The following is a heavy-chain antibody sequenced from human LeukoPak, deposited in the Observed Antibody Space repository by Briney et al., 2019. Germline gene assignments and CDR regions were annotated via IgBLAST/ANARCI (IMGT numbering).Heavy chain of an antibody. CDR1: GGSFSGYY. V-gene: IGHV4-34*01. CDR2: INHSGST. J-gene: IGHJ5*02. Sequence: PSETLSLTCAVYGGSFSGYYWSWIRQPPGKGLEWIGEINHSGSTNYNPSLKSRVTISVDTSKNQSSLKLSSVTAADTAVYYCARGRYSSSSLGYSNGWYWFDPWGQGTLVTVSS. D-gene: IGHD6-6*01. CDR3: ARGRYSSSSLGYSNGWYWFDP.